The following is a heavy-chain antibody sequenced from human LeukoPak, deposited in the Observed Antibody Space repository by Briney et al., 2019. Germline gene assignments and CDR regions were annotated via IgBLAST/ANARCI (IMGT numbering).Heavy chain of an antibody. CDR2: INHSGST. J-gene: IGHJ4*02. Sequence: SETLSLTCAVYGGSFSGYYWSWIRQPPGKGLEWIGEINHSGSTNYNPSLKSRVTISVDTSKNQFSLKLSSVTAADPAVYYCASSATIQRKDYWGQGTLVTVSS. CDR1: GGSFSGYY. V-gene: IGHV4-34*01. CDR3: ASSATIQRKDY. D-gene: IGHD5-12*01.